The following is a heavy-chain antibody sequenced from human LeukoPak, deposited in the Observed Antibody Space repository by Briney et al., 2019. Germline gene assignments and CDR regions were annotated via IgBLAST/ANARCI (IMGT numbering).Heavy chain of an antibody. CDR3: AREGHNYYDSSGYYPGGFDY. Sequence: GGSLRLSCAASGFTFSSYSMNWVRQAPGKGLEWVSSISSSSSYIYYADSVKGRFTISRDNAKNSLYLQMNSLRAEDTALYYCAREGHNYYDSSGYYPGGFDYWGQGTLVTVSS. CDR2: ISSSSSYI. J-gene: IGHJ4*02. D-gene: IGHD3-22*01. V-gene: IGHV3-21*04. CDR1: GFTFSSYS.